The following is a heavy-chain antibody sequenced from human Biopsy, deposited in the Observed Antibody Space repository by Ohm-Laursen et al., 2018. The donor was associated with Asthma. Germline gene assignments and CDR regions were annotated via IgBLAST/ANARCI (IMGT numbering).Heavy chain of an antibody. D-gene: IGHD2-2*01. CDR3: AREATSGEVPFGYFYALDV. Sequence: SVKVSCKTSGYTFIGYHIHWVRQAPGQGLEWMGRINPFGGSSNFAQKFQGRLTMTRDTSTRTVYMELSSLRSEDTAVYYCAREATSGEVPFGYFYALDVWGEGTTVTVSS. V-gene: IGHV1-46*01. CDR2: INPFGGSS. CDR1: GYTFIGYH. J-gene: IGHJ6*04.